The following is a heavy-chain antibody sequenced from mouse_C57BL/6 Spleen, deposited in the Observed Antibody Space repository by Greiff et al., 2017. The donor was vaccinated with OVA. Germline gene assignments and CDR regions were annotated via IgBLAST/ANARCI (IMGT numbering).Heavy chain of an antibody. CDR3: ARRNRSNHPFAY. V-gene: IGHV1-18*01. CDR2: INPNNGGT. Sequence: VQLQQSGPELVKPGASVKIPCKASGYTFTDYNMDWVKQSHGKSLEWIGDINPNNGGTIYNQKFKAKATLTVDKSSSTAYMELRSLTSEDTAVYYCARRNRSNHPFAYWGQGTLVTVSA. J-gene: IGHJ3*01. CDR1: GYTFTDYN. D-gene: IGHD2-5*01.